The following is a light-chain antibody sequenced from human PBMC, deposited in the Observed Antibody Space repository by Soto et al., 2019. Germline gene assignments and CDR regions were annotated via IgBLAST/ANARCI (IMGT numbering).Light chain of an antibody. CDR1: RSVLFSSDNENY. J-gene: IGKJ2*01. V-gene: IGKV4-1*01. CDR2: WAS. Sequence: DIVMTQSPDSLAVSLGERATINCKSSRSVLFSSDNENYLAWYQQKPGQPPKLLIYWASTRESGVPDRFSGSGSGTDFTLTISSLQAEDVAFYYCQQYYSSPYTFGQGTKLEIK. CDR3: QQYYSSPYT.